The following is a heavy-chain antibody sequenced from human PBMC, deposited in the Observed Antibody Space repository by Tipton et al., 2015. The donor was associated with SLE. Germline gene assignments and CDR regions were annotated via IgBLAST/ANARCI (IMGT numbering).Heavy chain of an antibody. CDR2: INHSGGT. D-gene: IGHD6-25*01. CDR3: ARGGVHRLSDYYYGMDV. Sequence: TLSLTCAVYGGSFSGYYWSWIRQPRGKGLEWIGEINHSGGTNYSPSLKSRLTISVDTSKNQFSLKLRSVTAADTAVYYCARGGVHRLSDYYYGMDVWGRGTTVTVSS. V-gene: IGHV4-34*01. CDR1: GGSFSGYY. J-gene: IGHJ6*02.